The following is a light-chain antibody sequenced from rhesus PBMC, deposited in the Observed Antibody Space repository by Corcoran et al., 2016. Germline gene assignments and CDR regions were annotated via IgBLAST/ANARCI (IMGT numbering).Light chain of an antibody. CDR3: LQYSSSPYS. Sequence: DIQMTQSPSSLSSSVGDTVTITCRASQSISSWLVWYQQKPGKAPKLLIYKASSLQSGIPSRFSGSGSGTDFTLTISSLQPEDFATYYCLQYSSSPYSFGLGTKVEIK. CDR1: QSISSW. J-gene: IGKJ2*01. V-gene: IGKV1-22*01. CDR2: KAS.